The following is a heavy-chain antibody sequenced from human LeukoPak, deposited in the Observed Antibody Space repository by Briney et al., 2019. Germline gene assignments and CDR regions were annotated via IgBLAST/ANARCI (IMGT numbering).Heavy chain of an antibody. CDR2: IGSGSGTTI. J-gene: IGHJ6*03. V-gene: IGHV3-48*04. CDR1: GFSFSTNS. D-gene: IGHD1-14*01. Sequence: PGGSLRLSCAASGFSFSTNSMNWVRQAPGKGLEWVSFIGSGSGTTIYYADSVKGRFTVSRDHAKNSLYLQMISLRAEDTALYSCARVRGPTVYTYYLDVWGKGTTVTVSS. CDR3: ARVRGPTVYTYYLDV.